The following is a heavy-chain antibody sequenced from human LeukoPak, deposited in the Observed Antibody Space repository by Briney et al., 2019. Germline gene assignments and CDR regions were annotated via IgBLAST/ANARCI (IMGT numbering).Heavy chain of an antibody. J-gene: IGHJ4*02. CDR3: ARDIGVIAVAGFDY. CDR2: IYTSGST. CDR1: GGSISSYY. D-gene: IGHD6-19*01. V-gene: IGHV4-4*07. Sequence: SSETLSLTCTVSGGSISSYYWSWIRQPAGKGLEWIGRIYTSGSTNYNPSLKSRVTMSVDTSKNQFSLKLSSVTAADTAVYYCARDIGVIAVAGFDYWGQGTLVTVSS.